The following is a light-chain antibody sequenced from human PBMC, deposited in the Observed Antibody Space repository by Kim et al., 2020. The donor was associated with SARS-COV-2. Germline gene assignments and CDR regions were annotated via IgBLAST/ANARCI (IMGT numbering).Light chain of an antibody. V-gene: IGLV1-44*01. J-gene: IGLJ1*01. Sequence: ELTQPPSASGTPGQRVTISCSGSSSNIGSNTVNWYQQLPGTAPKLLIYSNNQRPSGVPARFSGSKSGTSASLAISGLQSEDEADYYCAAWDDSLNGYVFGTGTKVTVL. CDR2: SNN. CDR1: SSNIGSNT. CDR3: AAWDDSLNGYV.